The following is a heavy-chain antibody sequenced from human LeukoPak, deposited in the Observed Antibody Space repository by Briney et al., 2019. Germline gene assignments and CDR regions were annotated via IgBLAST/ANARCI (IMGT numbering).Heavy chain of an antibody. Sequence: TGGSLRLSCAASGFTVSSNSMSWVRQAPGKGLEWVSFIYSDNTHYSDSVKGRFTISRDNSKNTLYLQMNSLRAEDTAVYYCARRAGAYSHPYDYWGQGTLVTVS. CDR3: ARRAGAYSHPYDY. CDR1: GFTVSSNS. J-gene: IGHJ4*02. CDR2: IYSDNT. D-gene: IGHD4/OR15-4a*01. V-gene: IGHV3-53*01.